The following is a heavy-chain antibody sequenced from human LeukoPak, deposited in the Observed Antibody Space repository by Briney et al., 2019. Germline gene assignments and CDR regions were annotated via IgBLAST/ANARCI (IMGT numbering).Heavy chain of an antibody. CDR2: MNPNSGNT. CDR1: GYTFTSYD. CDR3: ARGYRTGNYYYYGMDV. J-gene: IGHJ6*02. D-gene: IGHD1-1*01. V-gene: IGHV1-8*01. Sequence: ASVKVSCKASGYTFTSYDINWVRQATGRGLEWMGWMNPNSGNTGYAQKFQGRVTMTRNTSISTAYMELSSLRSEDTAVYYCARGYRTGNYYYYGMDVWGQGTTVTVSS.